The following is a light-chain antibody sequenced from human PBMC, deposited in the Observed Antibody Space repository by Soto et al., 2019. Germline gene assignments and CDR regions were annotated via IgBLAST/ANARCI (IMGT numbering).Light chain of an antibody. V-gene: IGLV1-44*01. Sequence: VLTQPPSASGAPGQRVTISCSGSSSNIGSGTVNWYQQLPGTAPKLLIYNNNQWASGVPDRFSGSKSGTSASLAISGLQSEDEGDYYCAAWDDSLNGLYVFGTGTKVTVL. CDR3: AAWDDSLNGLYV. CDR1: SSNIGSGT. CDR2: NNN. J-gene: IGLJ1*01.